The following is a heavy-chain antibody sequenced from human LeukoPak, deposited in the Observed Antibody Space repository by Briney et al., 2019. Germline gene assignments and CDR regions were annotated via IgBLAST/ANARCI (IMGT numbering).Heavy chain of an antibody. CDR1: GFTVSSNY. Sequence: PGGSLRLSCAASGFTVSSNYMSWVRQAPGKGLEWVSAISGSGGSTYYADSVKGRFTISRDNSKNTLYLQMNSLRAEDTAVYYCAKDLRGYSSGFDYWGQGTLVTVSS. V-gene: IGHV3-23*01. CDR2: ISGSGGST. CDR3: AKDLRGYSSGFDY. J-gene: IGHJ4*02. D-gene: IGHD5-18*01.